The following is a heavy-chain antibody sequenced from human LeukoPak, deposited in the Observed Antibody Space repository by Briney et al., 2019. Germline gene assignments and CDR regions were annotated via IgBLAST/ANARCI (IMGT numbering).Heavy chain of an antibody. CDR2: ISSSSSYI. J-gene: IGHJ4*02. D-gene: IGHD3-9*01. Sequence: PGGSLRLSCAASGFTFSSYSMNWVRQAPGKGLEWVSSISSSSSYIYYADSVKGRFTISRDTAKNSLYLQMNSLRAEDTAVYYCAREEVYDILTGYSPIDYWGQGTLVTVPS. CDR3: AREEVYDILTGYSPIDY. V-gene: IGHV3-21*01. CDR1: GFTFSSYS.